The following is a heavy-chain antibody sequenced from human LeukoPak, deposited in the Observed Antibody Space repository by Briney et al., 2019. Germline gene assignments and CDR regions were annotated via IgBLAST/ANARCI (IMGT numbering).Heavy chain of an antibody. V-gene: IGHV3-48*01. CDR1: GFTFSSYS. CDR3: ARPDCNSTSCYTPGY. J-gene: IGHJ4*02. Sequence: GRSLRLSCAASGFTFSSYSMEWVRQAPGKGLEWVSYITSSSDIIYYADSVRGRSTISRDNAKNSIYLQMNSLRAEDTAIYYCARPDCNSTSCYTPGYWGQGTLVTVSS. CDR2: ITSSSDII. D-gene: IGHD2-2*02.